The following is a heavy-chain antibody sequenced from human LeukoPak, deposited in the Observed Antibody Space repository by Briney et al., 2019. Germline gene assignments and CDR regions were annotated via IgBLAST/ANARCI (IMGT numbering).Heavy chain of an antibody. CDR2: IYYSGST. V-gene: IGHV4-30-4*08. J-gene: IGHJ3*02. D-gene: IGHD6-13*01. Sequence: SQTLSLTCTVSGGSISSGDYYWSWIRQPPGKGLEWIGYIYYSGSTYYNPSLKSRVTISVDTSKNQFSLKLSSVTAADTAVYYCARAMYSSSWYPHAFDIWGQGTMVTVSS. CDR3: ARAMYSSSWYPHAFDI. CDR1: GGSISSGDYY.